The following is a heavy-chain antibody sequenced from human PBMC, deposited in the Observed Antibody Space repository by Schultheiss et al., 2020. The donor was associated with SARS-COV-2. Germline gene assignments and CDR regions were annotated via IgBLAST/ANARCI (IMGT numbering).Heavy chain of an antibody. Sequence: SETLSLTCTVSGGSIKTYNWCWIRQPPGKGLEWIGYIYYSGSTNYNPSLKSRVTISVDTSKNQFSLKLGSVTAADTAVYFCARESNDYVWGGGLDYWGQGTLVTVSS. D-gene: IGHD3-16*01. CDR2: IYYSGST. J-gene: IGHJ4*02. CDR1: GGSIKTYN. CDR3: ARESNDYVWGGGLDY. V-gene: IGHV4-59*01.